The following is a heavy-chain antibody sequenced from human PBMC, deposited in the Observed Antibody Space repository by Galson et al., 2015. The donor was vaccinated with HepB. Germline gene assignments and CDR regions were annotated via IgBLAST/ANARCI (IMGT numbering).Heavy chain of an antibody. CDR3: AKDRYDSSGYYPTFDY. D-gene: IGHD3-22*01. Sequence: LRLSCAASGFTFSSYGMHWVRQAPGKGLEWVAVISYDGSNKYYADSVKGRFTISRDNSKNTLYLQMNSLRAEDTAVYYCAKDRYDSSGYYPTFDYWGQGTLVTVSS. V-gene: IGHV3-30*18. CDR1: GFTFSSYG. CDR2: ISYDGSNK. J-gene: IGHJ4*02.